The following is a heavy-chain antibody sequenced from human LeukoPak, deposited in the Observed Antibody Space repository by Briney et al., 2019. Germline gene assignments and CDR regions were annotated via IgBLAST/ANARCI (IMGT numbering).Heavy chain of an antibody. CDR2: TWYDGSNK. CDR1: GFTFSSYG. CDR3: ARDRGLYSGYDLSYFDY. Sequence: GGSLRLSCAASGFTFSSYGMHWVRQAPGKGLEWVAVTWYDGSNKYYADSVKGRFTISRDNSKNTLYLQMNSLRAEDTAVYYRARDRGLYSGYDLSYFDYWGRGTLVTVSS. J-gene: IGHJ4*02. V-gene: IGHV3-33*01. D-gene: IGHD5-12*01.